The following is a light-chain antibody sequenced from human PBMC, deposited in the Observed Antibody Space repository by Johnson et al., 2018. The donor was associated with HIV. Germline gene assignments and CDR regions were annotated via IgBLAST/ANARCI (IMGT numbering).Light chain of an antibody. V-gene: IGLV1-51*01. J-gene: IGLJ1*01. CDR3: GTWDSSLSAAV. CDR1: SSNIGNNY. Sequence: QSVLTQPPSVSAAPGQKVTISCSGSSSNIGNNYVSWYQQLPGTAPKLLIYDNNKRPSGIPDRFSASKSGTSAILDITGLQTGDEADYYCGTWDSSLSAAVFGTGTKVTVL. CDR2: DNN.